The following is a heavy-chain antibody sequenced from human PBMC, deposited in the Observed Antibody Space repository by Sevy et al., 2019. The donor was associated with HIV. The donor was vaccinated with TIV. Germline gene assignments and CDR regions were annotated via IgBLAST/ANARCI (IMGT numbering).Heavy chain of an antibody. Sequence: GGSLRLSCAASGFTFSSYSMNWVRQAPGKGLEWVSYISSSSTTIYYAYSVKGRFTISRDNAKNSLYLQMNSLRDEDTAVYYCARGHTGYDVGPLDYWGQGTLVTVSS. CDR1: GFTFSSYS. V-gene: IGHV3-48*02. CDR2: ISSSSTTI. D-gene: IGHD5-12*01. J-gene: IGHJ4*02. CDR3: ARGHTGYDVGPLDY.